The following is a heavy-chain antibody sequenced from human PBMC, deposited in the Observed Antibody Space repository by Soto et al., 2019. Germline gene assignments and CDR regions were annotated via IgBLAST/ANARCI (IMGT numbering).Heavy chain of an antibody. D-gene: IGHD3-3*01. J-gene: IGHJ4*02. CDR1: GGSISIGGYY. V-gene: IGHV4-31*03. Sequence: KPSETLSLTCTVSGGSISIGGYYWSCIRQHPGKGLEWIGYIYYSGSTYYNPSLKSRVTISVDTSKNQFSLKLSSVTAADTAVYYCARATITIFGVVIYWDYWGQGTLVTVSS. CDR2: IYYSGST. CDR3: ARATITIFGVVIYWDY.